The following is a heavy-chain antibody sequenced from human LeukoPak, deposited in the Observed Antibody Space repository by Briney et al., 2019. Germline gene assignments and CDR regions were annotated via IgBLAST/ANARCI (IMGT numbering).Heavy chain of an antibody. V-gene: IGHV3-30-3*01. CDR2: TSYDGNNK. CDR3: ARDRPLSAGGVIYFSYCGMDV. Sequence: GGSLRLSCAASGFTFRTYAMHWVRQATGKGLEWVAVTSYDGNNKYYADSVRGRFTISRDNSKNTLYLQMNSLRAEDTAVYYCARDRPLSAGGVIYFSYCGMDVWGQGTTVTVSS. CDR1: GFTFRTYA. J-gene: IGHJ6*02. D-gene: IGHD3-10*01.